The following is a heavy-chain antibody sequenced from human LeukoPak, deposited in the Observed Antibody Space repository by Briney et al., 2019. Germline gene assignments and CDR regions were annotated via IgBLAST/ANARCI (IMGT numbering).Heavy chain of an antibody. V-gene: IGHV7-4-1*02. J-gene: IGHJ6*02. D-gene: IGHD6-19*01. CDR3: AVAGRGYYYGMDV. Sequence: ASVKVSCKASGYTFTSYGISWVRQAPGQGLEWMGWINTNTGNPTYAQGFTGRFVFSLDTSVSTAYLQISSLKAEDTAVYYCAVAGRGYYYGMDVWGQGTTVTVSS. CDR2: INTNTGNP. CDR1: GYTFTSYG.